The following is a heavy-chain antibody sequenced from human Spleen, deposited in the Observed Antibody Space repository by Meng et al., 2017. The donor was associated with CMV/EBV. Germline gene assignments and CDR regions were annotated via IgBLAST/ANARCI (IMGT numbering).Heavy chain of an antibody. D-gene: IGHD1-26*01. CDR3: ARMSLIVGTIHDAFDI. Sequence: GSLRLSCTVSGGSISNYYWTWIRQPPGKGLQWIGYVYYTGSTNYNPSLKSRVTISLDTSKNQFSLKLTSVTAADTAVYYCARMSLIVGTIHDAFDIWGQGTMVTVSS. CDR2: VYYTGST. V-gene: IGHV4-59*01. CDR1: GGSISNYY. J-gene: IGHJ3*02.